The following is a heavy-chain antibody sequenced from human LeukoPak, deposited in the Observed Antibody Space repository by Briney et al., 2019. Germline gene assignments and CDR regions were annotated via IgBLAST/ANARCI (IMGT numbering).Heavy chain of an antibody. CDR3: ARDRPKFVRGDNYWYFDL. CDR1: GDSVSSNSAA. J-gene: IGHJ2*01. CDR2: TYYRSKWYN. D-gene: IGHD3-10*02. V-gene: IGHV6-1*01. Sequence: SQTLSLTCAISGDSVSSNSAAWNWIRQSPSRGLEWLGRTYYRSKWYNDYAVSVKSRITINPDTSKNQFSLQLNSVTPEDTAVYYCARDRPKFVRGDNYWYFDLWGRGTLVTVSS.